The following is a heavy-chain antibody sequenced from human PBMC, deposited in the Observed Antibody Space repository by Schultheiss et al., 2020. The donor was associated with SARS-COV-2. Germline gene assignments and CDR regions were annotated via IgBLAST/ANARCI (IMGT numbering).Heavy chain of an antibody. D-gene: IGHD6-19*01. CDR2: INPNSGNT. Sequence: ASVKVSCKASGYTFTGYYMHWVRQAPGQGLEWMGWINPNSGNTGYAQKFQGRVTMTRNTSISTAYMELSSLRSEDTAVYYCARGLSSGWGSGPAPPHYWGQGTLVTVSS. CDR3: ARGLSSGWGSGPAPPHY. J-gene: IGHJ4*02. V-gene: IGHV1-8*02. CDR1: GYTFTGYY.